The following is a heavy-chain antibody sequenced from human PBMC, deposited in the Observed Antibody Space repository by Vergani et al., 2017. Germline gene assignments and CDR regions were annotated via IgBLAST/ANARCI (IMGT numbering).Heavy chain of an antibody. D-gene: IGHD3-22*01. Sequence: QVQLQESGPGLVKPSETLSLTCTVSGGSISSYYWSWIRQPPGKGLEWIGYIYYSGSTNYNPSLKSRVTISVDTSKNQFSLKLSSVTAADTAGYYCARGPGYIFSSGYYGMDVWGQGP. CDR3: ARGPGYIFSSGYYGMDV. CDR2: IYYSGST. CDR1: GGSISSYY. J-gene: IGHJ6*02. V-gene: IGHV4-59*01.